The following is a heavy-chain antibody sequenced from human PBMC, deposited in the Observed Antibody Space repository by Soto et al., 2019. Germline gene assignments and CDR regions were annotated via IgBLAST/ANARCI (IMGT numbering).Heavy chain of an antibody. D-gene: IGHD1-20*01. CDR3: ARLGRSWYNWNEGGFHY. CDR1: GGSISSGGYY. J-gene: IGHJ4*02. V-gene: IGHV4-31*03. CDR2: IYYSGST. Sequence: PSETLSLTCTVSGGSISSGGYYWSWIRQHPGKGLEWIGYIYYSGSTYYNPSLKSRVTISVDTSKNQFSLKLSSVTAADTAVYYCARLGRSWYNWNEGGFHYWGQGTLVTVSS.